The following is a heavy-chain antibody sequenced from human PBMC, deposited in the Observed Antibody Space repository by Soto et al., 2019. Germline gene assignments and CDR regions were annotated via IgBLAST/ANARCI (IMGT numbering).Heavy chain of an antibody. CDR3: ARRGYDFWSGLDV. V-gene: IGHV5-10-1*01. CDR2: IDPTDSFT. Sequence: GESLKISCKGSGYNFTSYWIIWVRQMPGKGLEWMGNIDPTDSFTNYSPSFQGHVTISTDKSMSTAYLQWGTLKASDTAMCYCARRGYDFWSGLDVWGQGTTVTVSS. J-gene: IGHJ6*02. D-gene: IGHD3-3*01. CDR1: GYNFTSYW.